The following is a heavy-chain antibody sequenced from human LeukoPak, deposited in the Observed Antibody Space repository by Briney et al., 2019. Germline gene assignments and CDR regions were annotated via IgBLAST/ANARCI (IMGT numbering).Heavy chain of an antibody. CDR1: GGSISSGDYY. J-gene: IGHJ4*02. V-gene: IGHV4-30-4*01. CDR2: IYYSGST. D-gene: IGHD3-9*01. Sequence: SETLSLTCTVSGGSISSGDYYWSWIRQPPGKGLEWIGYIYYSGSTYYNPSLKSRVTISVDTSKNQFSLKLSSVTAADTAVYYCARFLTYYDILTGYSLAYYFDYWGQGTLVTVSS. CDR3: ARFLTYYDILTGYSLAYYFDY.